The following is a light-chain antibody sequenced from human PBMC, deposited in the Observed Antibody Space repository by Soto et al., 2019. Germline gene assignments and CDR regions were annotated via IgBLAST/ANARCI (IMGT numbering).Light chain of an antibody. V-gene: IGLV2-14*03. Sequence: QSVLTQPASVSGSLGRSITISCTGTSSDVGGYNYVSWYQQHPGQAPKLLIHDVTNRPSGISDRFSGSKSANTASLTISNLRPEDEAHYYCSSYTTFRTPHVAFXGGTKVTVL. CDR1: SSDVGGYNY. CDR2: DVT. J-gene: IGLJ2*01. CDR3: SSYTTFRTPHVA.